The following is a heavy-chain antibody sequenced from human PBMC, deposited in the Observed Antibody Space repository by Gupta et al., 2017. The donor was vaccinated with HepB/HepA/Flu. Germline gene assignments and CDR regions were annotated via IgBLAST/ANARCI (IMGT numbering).Heavy chain of an antibody. V-gene: IGHV3-43*02. Sequence: DVQLLESGGGVLQPGGSRRLSCLASGCAFDEFALQWVSQRPGKGLEWVSVISGDGSGTYYADSVKGRFTISRDNSENSLFLQMNSLTIEDTALYYCVRGRYSYDVSGTFDFWGQGTLVTVSS. CDR1: GCAFDEFA. J-gene: IGHJ4*02. D-gene: IGHD3-22*01. CDR3: VRGRYSYDVSGTFDF. CDR2: ISGDGSGT.